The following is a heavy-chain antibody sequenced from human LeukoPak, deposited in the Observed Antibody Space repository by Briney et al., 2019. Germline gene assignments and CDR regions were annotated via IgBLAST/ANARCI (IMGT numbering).Heavy chain of an antibody. Sequence: GGSLRLSCAASGFTFSKAWMSWVCQAPGRGREWVDSIKSKTDGGTKAYAEPVKSRFPISTDDSKNTLDLQMNSLKTEDTAVYYCTTDRYGSGSYGDYYYYYGMDVWGQGTTVTVSS. CDR1: GFTFSKAW. CDR3: TTDRYGSGSYGDYYYYYGMDV. CDR2: IKSKTDGGTK. D-gene: IGHD3-10*01. V-gene: IGHV3-15*01. J-gene: IGHJ6*02.